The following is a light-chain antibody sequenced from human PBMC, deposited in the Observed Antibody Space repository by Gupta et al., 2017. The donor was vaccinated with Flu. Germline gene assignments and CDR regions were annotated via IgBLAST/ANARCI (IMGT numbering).Light chain of an antibody. CDR3: QQYNNWPET. V-gene: IGKV3-15*01. CDR2: GTS. Sequence: PAPLSVAPGERATLSCRASQRINTNLAWYQQKPGQAPRLLIYGTSTRATGIPARFSGSGSGTEFTLTISSLQSEDFAVYSCQQYNNWPETFGQGTKVEIK. J-gene: IGKJ1*01. CDR1: QRINTN.